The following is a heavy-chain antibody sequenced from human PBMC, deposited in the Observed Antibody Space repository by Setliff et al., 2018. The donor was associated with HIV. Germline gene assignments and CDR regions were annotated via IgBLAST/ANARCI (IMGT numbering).Heavy chain of an antibody. J-gene: IGHJ3*02. CDR3: ARPHSNRWPYAFDI. D-gene: IGHD2-2*01. CDR2: IYGGGP. CDR1: GISVGLNY. V-gene: IGHV3-66*02. Sequence: GGSLRLSCAVSGISVGLNYMSWVRQAPGRGLEWVSTIYGGGPSYADSVKGRFTISRDNSKSTLSLQMHSLTTEDTAVYYCARPHSNRWPYAFDIWGQGTLVTVSS.